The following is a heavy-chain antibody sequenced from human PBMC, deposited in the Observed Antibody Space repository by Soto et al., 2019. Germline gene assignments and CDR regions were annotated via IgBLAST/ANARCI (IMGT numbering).Heavy chain of an antibody. V-gene: IGHV3-30*18. Sequence: GGSLRLSCAASGFTFSSYGMHWVRQAPGKGLEWVAVISYDGSNKYYADSVKGRFTISRDNSKNTLYLQMNSLRAEDTAVYYCAKDRDGWSDSSGSFDYWGQGTLVTVSS. CDR1: GFTFSSYG. CDR2: ISYDGSNK. D-gene: IGHD3-22*01. CDR3: AKDRDGWSDSSGSFDY. J-gene: IGHJ4*02.